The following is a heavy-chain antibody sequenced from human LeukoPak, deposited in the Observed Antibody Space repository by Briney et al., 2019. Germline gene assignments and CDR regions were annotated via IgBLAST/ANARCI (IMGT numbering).Heavy chain of an antibody. CDR1: GFTFSSYA. Sequence: GGSLRLSCAASGFTFSSYAMHWVRQAPGKGLEWVAVISYDGSNKYYADSVKGRFTISRDNSKNTLYLRMNSLRAEDTAVYYCARDRRGLFDYWGQGTLVTVSS. CDR2: ISYDGSNK. D-gene: IGHD3-16*01. J-gene: IGHJ4*02. V-gene: IGHV3-30-3*01. CDR3: ARDRRGLFDY.